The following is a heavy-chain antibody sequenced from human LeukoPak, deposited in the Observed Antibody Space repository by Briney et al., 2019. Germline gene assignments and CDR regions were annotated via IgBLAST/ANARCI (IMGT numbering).Heavy chain of an antibody. CDR3: ARPLGGDYYGMDV. D-gene: IGHD3-10*01. Sequence: SETLSLTCTVSGGSISSYYWSWIRQPPGKGLEWIGYIYYSGSTNYNPSLKSRVTISVDTSKNQFSLKLSSVTAADTAVYYCARPLGGDYYGMDVWGQGTTVTVSS. J-gene: IGHJ6*02. V-gene: IGHV4-59*08. CDR2: IYYSGST. CDR1: GGSISSYY.